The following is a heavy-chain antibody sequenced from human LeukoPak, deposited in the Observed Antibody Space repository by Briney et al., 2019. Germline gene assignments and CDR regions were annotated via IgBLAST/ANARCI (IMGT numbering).Heavy chain of an antibody. CDR2: SNAGNGNT. CDR1: GYTFTSYA. Sequence: ASVKVSCKASGYTFTSYAMHWVRQAPGQRLEWMGWSNAGNGNTKYSQKFQGRVTITRDTSASTAYMELSSLRSEDTAVYYCARDLRDKRPNNNWFDPWGQGTLVTVSS. J-gene: IGHJ5*02. CDR3: ARDLRDKRPNNNWFDP. V-gene: IGHV1-3*01.